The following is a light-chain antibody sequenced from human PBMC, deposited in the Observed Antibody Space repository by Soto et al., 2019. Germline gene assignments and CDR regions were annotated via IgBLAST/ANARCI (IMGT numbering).Light chain of an antibody. Sequence: QSALTQPASVSGSPGQSITISCTGTSSDVGGYNYVSWYQQHPGKAPKLMIYDVSNRPSGVSNRFSGSKSGNTASLTISGLQAEDEADYYCNSYTSSSLTVFGTGTKVTVL. CDR3: NSYTSSSLTV. J-gene: IGLJ1*01. V-gene: IGLV2-14*01. CDR2: DVS. CDR1: SSDVGGYNY.